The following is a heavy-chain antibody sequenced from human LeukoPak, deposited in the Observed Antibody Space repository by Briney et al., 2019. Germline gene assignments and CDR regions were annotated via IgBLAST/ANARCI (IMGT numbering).Heavy chain of an antibody. CDR1: GGSISSHY. D-gene: IGHD1-7*01. J-gene: IGHJ5*02. V-gene: IGHV4-59*11. CDR2: IYYSGST. CDR3: ARDLFNWNYSGNWFDP. Sequence: SETLSLTCTVSGGSISSHYWSWIRQPPGKGLEWIGYIYYSGSTNYNPSLKSRVTISVDTSKNQFSLKLSSVTAADTAVYYCARDLFNWNYSGNWFDPWGQGTLVTVSS.